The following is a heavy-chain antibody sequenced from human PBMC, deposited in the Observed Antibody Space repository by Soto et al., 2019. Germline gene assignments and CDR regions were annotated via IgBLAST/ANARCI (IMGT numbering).Heavy chain of an antibody. V-gene: IGHV3-7*05. CDR2: TKEDGSQK. Sequence: GGSLRLSCAASGFTFSTYWMSWVRQAPGKGLEWVANTKEDGSQKYYVDSVKGRFTISRDNAKNSLYLQMNSLRAEDTAVYYCARDRSAARPHFDYWGQGTLVTVSS. D-gene: IGHD6-6*01. CDR3: ARDRSAARPHFDY. CDR1: GFTFSTYW. J-gene: IGHJ4*02.